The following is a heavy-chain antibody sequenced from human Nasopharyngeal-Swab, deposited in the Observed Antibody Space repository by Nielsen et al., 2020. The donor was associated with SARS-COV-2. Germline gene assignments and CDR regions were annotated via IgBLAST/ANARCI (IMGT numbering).Heavy chain of an antibody. D-gene: IGHD3-10*01. Sequence: GESLKISCAASGFTFSSYSMNWVRQAPGKGLEWVSSISSSSSYIYYADSVKGRFTISRDNAKNSLYLQMNSLRAEDTAVYYCARVPSYYGSGSDWYLDLWGRGTLVTVSS. CDR2: ISSSSSYI. CDR1: GFTFSSYS. J-gene: IGHJ2*01. V-gene: IGHV3-21*01. CDR3: ARVPSYYGSGSDWYLDL.